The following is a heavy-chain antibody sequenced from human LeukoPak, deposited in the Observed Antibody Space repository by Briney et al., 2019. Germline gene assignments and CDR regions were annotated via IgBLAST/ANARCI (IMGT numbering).Heavy chain of an antibody. Sequence: GGSLRLSCAASGFTFSSYAMSWVRQAPGKGLEWVSAISESGDNTYYADSVKGRFTISRDTSKSTLYLQLNSLRAGDTAIYYCAKGIHSTGYYPFDYWGQGTLVTVSS. CDR3: AKGIHSTGYYPFDY. J-gene: IGHJ4*02. CDR2: ISESGDNT. D-gene: IGHD3-22*01. CDR1: GFTFSSYA. V-gene: IGHV3-23*01.